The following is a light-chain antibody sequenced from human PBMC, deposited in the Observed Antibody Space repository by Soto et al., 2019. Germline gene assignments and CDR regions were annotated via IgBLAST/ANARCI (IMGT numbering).Light chain of an antibody. V-gene: IGLV1-40*01. CDR2: GNS. CDR1: SSNIGAGYD. CDR3: QSFGSSLSGYV. Sequence: VLTRPPSVPGAPGQRVTISCTGSSSNIGAGYDVHWYQQVPGTAPKLLIYGNSNRPSGVPDRFSGSKSGTSASLAITGLQAEDEADYYCQSFGSSLSGYVFGTGTKVTVL. J-gene: IGLJ1*01.